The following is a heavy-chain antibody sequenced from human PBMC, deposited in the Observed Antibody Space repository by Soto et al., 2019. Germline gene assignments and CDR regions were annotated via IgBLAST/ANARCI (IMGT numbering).Heavy chain of an antibody. J-gene: IGHJ4*02. D-gene: IGHD4-17*01. CDR2: ISAYNGNT. CDR3: ARDHGPTTVTTKDY. Sequence: ASVKVSCKASGYTFTSYGISWVRPAPGQGLEWMGWISAYNGNTNYAQKLQGRVTMTTDTSTSTAYMELRSLRSDDTAVYYCARDHGPTTVTTKDYWGQGTLVTVSS. CDR1: GYTFTSYG. V-gene: IGHV1-18*01.